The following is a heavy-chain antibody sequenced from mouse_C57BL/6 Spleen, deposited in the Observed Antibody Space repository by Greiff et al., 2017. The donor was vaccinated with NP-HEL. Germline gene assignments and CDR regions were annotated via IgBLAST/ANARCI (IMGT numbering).Heavy chain of an antibody. CDR3: ALYGCSYRFDY. Sequence: VQLQQSGAELVKPGASVKLSCTASGYTFTDYYIHWVKQRTEQGLEWIGRIDPEDGDTKYDPKFQSKATITADTSSNTAYLQLSSLTSEDAAVYCGALYGCSYRFDYWGQGTTLTVSS. V-gene: IGHV14-2*01. D-gene: IGHD1-1*01. J-gene: IGHJ2*01. CDR2: IDPEDGDT. CDR1: GYTFTDYY.